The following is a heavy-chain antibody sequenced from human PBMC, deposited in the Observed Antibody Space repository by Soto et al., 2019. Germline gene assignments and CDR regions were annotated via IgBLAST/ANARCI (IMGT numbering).Heavy chain of an antibody. CDR1: GFTFSTYA. Sequence: QVQLVESGGGVVQPGGSLRLSCAASGFTFSTYAMHWVRQAPGRGLEWVAIISSDGSETHYADSVKGRFTISRDNSRSTLYLQMNSLIVEDTAVYYCARQESGTDYWGQGTLVTVSS. CDR3: ARQESGTDY. J-gene: IGHJ4*02. D-gene: IGHD1-26*01. V-gene: IGHV3-30*04. CDR2: ISSDGSET.